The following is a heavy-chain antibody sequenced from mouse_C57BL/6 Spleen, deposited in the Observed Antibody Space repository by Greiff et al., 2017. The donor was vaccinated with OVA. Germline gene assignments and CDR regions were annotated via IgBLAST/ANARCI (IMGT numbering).Heavy chain of an antibody. J-gene: IGHJ2*01. CDR3: ARGGRGAFDY. CDR1: GYSITSGYY. V-gene: IGHV3-6*01. Sequence: EVKVEESGPGLVKPSQSLSLTCSVTGYSITSGYYWNWIRQFPGNKLEWMGYISYDGSNNYNPSLKNRISITRDTSKNQFFLKLNSVTTEDTATYYCARGGRGAFDYWGQGTTLTVSS. D-gene: IGHD3-1*01. CDR2: ISYDGSN.